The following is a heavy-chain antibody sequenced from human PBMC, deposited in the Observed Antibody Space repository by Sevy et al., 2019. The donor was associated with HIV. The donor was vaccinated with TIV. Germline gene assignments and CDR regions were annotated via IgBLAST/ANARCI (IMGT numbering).Heavy chain of an antibody. V-gene: IGHV1-2*06. CDR3: AREGPFYGVYLLDY. CDR1: GYSFITYY. CDR2: IDPKSGGT. D-gene: IGHD4-17*01. Sequence: ASVKVSCKASGYSFITYYIHWVRQAPGRGLEWMGRIDPKSGGTNYSQKFRGRVTMTTDTSINTAYMELNNLKSDDTAVYYCAREGPFYGVYLLDYWGQGTLVTVSS. J-gene: IGHJ4*02.